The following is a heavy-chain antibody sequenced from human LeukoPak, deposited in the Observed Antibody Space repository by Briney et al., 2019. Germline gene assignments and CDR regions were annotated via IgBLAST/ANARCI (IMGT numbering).Heavy chain of an antibody. V-gene: IGHV3-7*03. D-gene: IGHD1-26*01. CDR2: IKQDGSEK. Sequence: QPGGSLRLSCAASGFTFSSYWMSWVRQAPGKGLEWVANIKQDGSEKYYVDSVKGRSTISRDNTENSLYLQMSSLRPEDTAVYYCAKDLSGSYWIPEYWGQGTLVTVSS. CDR3: AKDLSGSYWIPEY. J-gene: IGHJ4*02. CDR1: GFTFSSYW.